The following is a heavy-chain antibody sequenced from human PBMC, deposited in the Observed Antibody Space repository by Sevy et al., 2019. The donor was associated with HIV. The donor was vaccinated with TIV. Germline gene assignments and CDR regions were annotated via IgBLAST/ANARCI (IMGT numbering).Heavy chain of an antibody. D-gene: IGHD3-10*01. CDR1: GFTFSTYA. CDR2: ITLSGGST. V-gene: IGHV3-23*01. CDR3: SKCRVSGTYYTGDFDS. Sequence: GGSLRLSCAASGFTFSTYAMTWVRQAPGKGLEWVSVITLSGGSTYYADSVKGRFTISRDNSKNTLYLQMNSLRAEDTAVYYCSKCRVSGTYYTGDFDSWGQGTLVTVSS. J-gene: IGHJ4*02.